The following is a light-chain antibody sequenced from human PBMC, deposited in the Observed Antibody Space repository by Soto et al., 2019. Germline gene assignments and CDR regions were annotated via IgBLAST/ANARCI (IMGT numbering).Light chain of an antibody. Sequence: QSVLTQPPSASGTPGQRVTMSCSGSSSNIGSNYVYWYQQLPGTAPKLLIHRDNQRPSGVPDRFSGSKSGTSGSLVISGLRSEDEADYYCAAWDDSLNGVLFGGGTKLTVL. J-gene: IGLJ2*01. CDR3: AAWDDSLNGVL. CDR2: RDN. CDR1: SSNIGSNY. V-gene: IGLV1-47*02.